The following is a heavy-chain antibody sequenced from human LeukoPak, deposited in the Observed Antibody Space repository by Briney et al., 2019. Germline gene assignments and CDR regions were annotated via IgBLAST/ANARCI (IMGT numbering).Heavy chain of an antibody. V-gene: IGHV4-30-2*01. CDR2: IYHSGST. J-gene: IGHJ2*01. D-gene: IGHD4-17*01. Sequence: SHTLSLICGVSGGSISSGGYSWSWVRQPPGKGLEWIGYIYHSGSTYYNPSLKSRVTISVDRSKNQFSLKLSSVTAADTAVYYCARTTVSYWYFDLWGRGTLVIVSS. CDR3: ARTTVSYWYFDL. CDR1: GGSISSGGYS.